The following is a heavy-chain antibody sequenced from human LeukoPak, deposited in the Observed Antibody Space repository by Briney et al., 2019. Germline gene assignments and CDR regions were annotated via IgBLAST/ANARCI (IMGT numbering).Heavy chain of an antibody. J-gene: IGHJ4*02. CDR1: GFTFSLYG. V-gene: IGHV3-33*06. CDR3: AKDSRGANFFGDFDY. CDR2: ISNDGSKT. D-gene: IGHD3-10*01. Sequence: GGSLRLSCAASGFTFSLYGMHWVRQAPGKGLEWVALISNDGSKTYYADPVKGRFTISRDNSKNTVYLQVSSLRADDTAVYYCAKDSRGANFFGDFDYWGQGTLVTVSS.